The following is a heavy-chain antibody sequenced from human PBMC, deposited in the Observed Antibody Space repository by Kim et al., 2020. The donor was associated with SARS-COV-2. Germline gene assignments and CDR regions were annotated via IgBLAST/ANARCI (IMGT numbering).Heavy chain of an antibody. CDR3: EASDY. J-gene: IGHJ4*02. Sequence: ISDSGVRTTYADSVKGRFTISRDNSKSTLFLQMNSLRAEDTAVYYCEASDYWGQGSLVTVSS. V-gene: IGHV3-23*01. CDR2: ISDSGVRT.